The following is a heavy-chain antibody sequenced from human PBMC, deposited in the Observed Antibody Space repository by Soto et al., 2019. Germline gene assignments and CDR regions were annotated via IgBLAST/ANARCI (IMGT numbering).Heavy chain of an antibody. Sequence: EVQLVESGGGLVQPGGSLRLSCAASGFTFSPFWMSWVRQSPGKGLEWVANIKKDGREKYYVDSVKGRFTISRDNAENSLYLQMDSLRGDDTAVYDCARGERACFYTGGRYYYFYYMDVWGKGTTVAVSS. J-gene: IGHJ6*03. D-gene: IGHD1-26*01. V-gene: IGHV3-7*01. CDR2: IKKDGREK. CDR3: ARGERACFYTGGRYYYFYYMDV. CDR1: GFTFSPFW.